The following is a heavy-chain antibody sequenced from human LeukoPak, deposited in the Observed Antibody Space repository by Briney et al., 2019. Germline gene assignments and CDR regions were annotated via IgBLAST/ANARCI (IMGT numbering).Heavy chain of an antibody. CDR2: INHSGST. CDR1: GGSFCGYY. V-gene: IGHV4-34*01. D-gene: IGHD6-6*01. Sequence: SETLSLTCAVYGGSFCGYYWSWIRQPPGKGLEWIGEINHSGSTNYNPSLKSRVTISVDTSKNQFSLKLSSVTAADTAVYYCARLVPDYWGQGTLVTVSS. CDR3: ARLVPDY. J-gene: IGHJ4*02.